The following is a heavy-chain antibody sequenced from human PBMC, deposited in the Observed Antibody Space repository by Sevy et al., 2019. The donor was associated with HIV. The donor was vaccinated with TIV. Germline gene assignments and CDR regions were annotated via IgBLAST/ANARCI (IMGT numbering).Heavy chain of an antibody. D-gene: IGHD6-13*01. CDR1: GVSISPYY. Sequence: SETLSLTCTVSGVSISPYYWAWIRQPPGKGLECIGFSGNINYNPSLKTRVTTSVDTSKNQFSLKLSSVTAADTAIYYCARGGPNQQQLDYFDYWGQGTLVTVSS. J-gene: IGHJ4*02. CDR3: ARGGPNQQQLDYFDY. V-gene: IGHV4-59*01. CDR2: SGNI.